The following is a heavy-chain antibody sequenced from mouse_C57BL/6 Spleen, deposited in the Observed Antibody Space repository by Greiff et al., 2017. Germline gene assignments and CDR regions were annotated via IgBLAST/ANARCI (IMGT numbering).Heavy chain of an antibody. Sequence: EVKLVESGGGLVKPGGSLKLSCAASGFTFSSYAMSWVRQTPEKRLEWVATISDGGSYTYYPDNVKGRFTISRDNAKNNLYLQMSHLKSEDTAMYYCARDGELTGAYWGQGTLVTVSA. CDR2: ISDGGSYT. CDR1: GFTFSSYA. CDR3: ARDGELTGAY. D-gene: IGHD4-1*01. J-gene: IGHJ3*01. V-gene: IGHV5-4*01.